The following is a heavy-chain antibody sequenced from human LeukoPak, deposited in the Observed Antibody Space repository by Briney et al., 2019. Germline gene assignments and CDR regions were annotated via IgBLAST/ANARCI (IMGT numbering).Heavy chain of an antibody. V-gene: IGHV3-23*01. D-gene: IGHD3-10*02. Sequence: GGSLRLSCAASGSTFNSYAMNWVRQAPGKGLEWVSVIGGGGDSTYYADSVKGRFTISRDNSKNTLYLQMNSLRAEDTAIYYCAKDVRGYNRPIDHWGQGTLVTVSS. CDR1: GSTFNSYA. CDR2: IGGGGDST. J-gene: IGHJ4*02. CDR3: AKDVRGYNRPIDH.